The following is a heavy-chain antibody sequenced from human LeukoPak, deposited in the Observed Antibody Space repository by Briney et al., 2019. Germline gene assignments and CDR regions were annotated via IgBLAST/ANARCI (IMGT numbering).Heavy chain of an antibody. CDR3: ATTYYYDSSGLYY. CDR1: GGSISSGSYY. Sequence: SQTLSLTCTVSGGSISSGSYYWCWIRQPAGKGLEWIGRIYTSGSTNYNPSLKSRVTISVDTSKNQFSLKLSSVTCADTAVYYCATTYYYDSSGLYYWGEGTLVTVSS. V-gene: IGHV4-61*02. J-gene: IGHJ4*02. D-gene: IGHD3-22*01. CDR2: IYTSGST.